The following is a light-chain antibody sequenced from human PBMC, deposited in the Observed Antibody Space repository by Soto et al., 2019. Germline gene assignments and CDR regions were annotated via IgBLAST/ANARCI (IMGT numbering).Light chain of an antibody. Sequence: EMVLTQSPGTLALSPGERATLSCRASQSVRSSYLAWYQQKPGQSPRLLIYDASNRATGIPDRFSGSGSGTDFTLAISRLEPEDFALYYCQQYGSSPTFGQGTKVEIK. CDR3: QQYGSSPT. CDR2: DAS. CDR1: QSVRSSY. J-gene: IGKJ1*01. V-gene: IGKV3-20*01.